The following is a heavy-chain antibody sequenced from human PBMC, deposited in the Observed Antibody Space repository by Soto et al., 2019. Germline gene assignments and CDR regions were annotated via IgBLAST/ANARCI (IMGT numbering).Heavy chain of an antibody. J-gene: IGHJ6*02. CDR2: IRSKAYGGTT. Sequence: SLRLSCTASRSTFGDYAMSWFRQAPGKGLEGVGFIRSKAYGGTTDYAASVKGRFTISRDYSKSRAYLQMNTLKTEDTAVYYCTRGIFGVVIIRYYYWMDVWGQGTTVTVSS. V-gene: IGHV3-49*03. D-gene: IGHD3-3*01. CDR3: TRGIFGVVIIRYYYWMDV. CDR1: RSTFGDYA.